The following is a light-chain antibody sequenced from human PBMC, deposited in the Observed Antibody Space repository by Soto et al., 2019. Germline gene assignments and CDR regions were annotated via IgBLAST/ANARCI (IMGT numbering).Light chain of an antibody. Sequence: DIQLTQSPSTLSASVGDRVTVTCRASQSISSWLAWYQQTPGKAPKLLIYKASILESGVTSRFSGSGSGTDFTLTISSLQPDDFATYYCQHYDTCSPWTFGQGTKVEIK. CDR3: QHYDTCSPWT. J-gene: IGKJ1*01. CDR1: QSISSW. V-gene: IGKV1-5*03. CDR2: KAS.